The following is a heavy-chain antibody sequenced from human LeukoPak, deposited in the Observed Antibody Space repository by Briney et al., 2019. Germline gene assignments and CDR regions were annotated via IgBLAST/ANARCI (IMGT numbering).Heavy chain of an antibody. D-gene: IGHD3-10*01. V-gene: IGHV4-4*07. CDR3: ARDRYYYGSGSYYFDY. CDR1: GGSISSYY. CDR2: THTSGST. J-gene: IGHJ4*02. Sequence: SETLSLACTFSGGSISSYYWSWIRQPAGKGLEWVGRTHTSGSTNYNPSLKSRVTMSVDTSKNQFSLKLSSVTAADTAVYYCARDRYYYGSGSYYFDYWGQGTLVTVSS.